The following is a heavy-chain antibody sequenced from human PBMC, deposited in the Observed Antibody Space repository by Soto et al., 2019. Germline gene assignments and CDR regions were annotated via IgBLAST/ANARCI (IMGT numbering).Heavy chain of an antibody. CDR1: GCTFSSYA. D-gene: IGHD6-13*01. Sequence: SVKVSCKASGCTFSSYAISWVRQAAGQGLEWMGGIIPIFGTANYAQKFQGRVTITADESTSTAYMELSSLRSEDTAVYYCARDNSSSPLKKGEFFKYWGQGTLVSVS. CDR3: ARDNSSSPLKKGEFFKY. J-gene: IGHJ4*02. CDR2: IIPIFGTA. V-gene: IGHV1-69*13.